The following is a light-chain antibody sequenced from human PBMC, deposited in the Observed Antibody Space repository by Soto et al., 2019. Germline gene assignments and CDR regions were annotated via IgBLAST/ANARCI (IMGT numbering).Light chain of an antibody. V-gene: IGKV1-27*01. CDR2: AAS. CDR3: QKYNSAPRT. Sequence: THMTQTPSSLSAAVGDRVTSTSRASQGISTYLAWYQQKPGKVPKLLIYAASYLQSGVPSRFSGSGSGTDFTLTISSLQSEDVATYYCQKYNSAPRTFGQGTKVDI. J-gene: IGKJ1*01. CDR1: QGISTY.